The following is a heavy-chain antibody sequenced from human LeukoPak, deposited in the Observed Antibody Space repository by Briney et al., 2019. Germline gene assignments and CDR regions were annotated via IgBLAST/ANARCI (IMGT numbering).Heavy chain of an antibody. CDR3: ASTVVTRVYYFDY. CDR1: GGTFSSYA. Sequence: SVKVSCKASGGTFSSYAISWVRQAPGQGLEWMGGIIPIFGTANYAQKFQGRVTITADESTSTAYMELSSLRSEDTAVYYCASTVVTRVYYFDYWGQGTLVTVSS. D-gene: IGHD4-23*01. J-gene: IGHJ4*02. V-gene: IGHV1-69*13. CDR2: IIPIFGTA.